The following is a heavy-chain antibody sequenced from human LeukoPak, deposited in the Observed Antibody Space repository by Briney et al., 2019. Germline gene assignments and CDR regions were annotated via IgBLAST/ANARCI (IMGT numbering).Heavy chain of an antibody. CDR2: IYYSGST. Sequence: ASETLSLTCTVSGGSISSSSYYWGWIRQPPGKGLEWIGSIYYSGSTYYNPSLKSRVTISVDTSKNQFSLKLSSVTAADTAIYYCARWVVFYDILTGYTPFDYWGQGILVTVSS. CDR3: ARWVVFYDILTGYTPFDY. V-gene: IGHV4-39*01. CDR1: GGSISSSSYY. D-gene: IGHD3-9*01. J-gene: IGHJ4*02.